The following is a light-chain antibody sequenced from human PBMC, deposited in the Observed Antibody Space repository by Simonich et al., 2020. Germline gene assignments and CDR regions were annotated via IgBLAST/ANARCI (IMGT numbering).Light chain of an antibody. CDR3: SSYTSSSTWV. Sequence: QSALTQPASVSGSPGQSITISCTGTSSDVGGYNYVSWYQQHPGKAPKLMIYDVRKRPSGGCNRFSGSKSGNTATLTISGLQAEDEADYYCSSYTSSSTWVFGGGTKLTVL. CDR2: DVR. J-gene: IGLJ3*02. CDR1: SSDVGGYNY. V-gene: IGLV2-14*01.